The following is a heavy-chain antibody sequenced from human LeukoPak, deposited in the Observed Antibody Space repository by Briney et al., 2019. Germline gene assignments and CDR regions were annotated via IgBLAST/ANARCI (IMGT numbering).Heavy chain of an antibody. CDR1: GFTFSDYY. J-gene: IGHJ6*03. V-gene: IGHV3-11*04. CDR3: ARAEDTATNYYYYYMDV. D-gene: IGHD5-18*01. Sequence: PGGSLRLSCAASGFTFSDYYTSWIRQAPGKGLEWVSYISSSGSTIYYADSVKGRFTISRDNAKNSLYLQMNSLRAEDTAVYYCARAEDTATNYYYYYMDVWGKGTTVTVSS. CDR2: ISSSGSTI.